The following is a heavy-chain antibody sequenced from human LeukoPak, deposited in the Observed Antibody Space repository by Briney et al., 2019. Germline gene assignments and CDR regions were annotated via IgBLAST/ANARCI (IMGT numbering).Heavy chain of an antibody. Sequence: SETLSLTCTVSGGSISSYYWSWIRQPPGKGLEWIGYIYYSGSTNYSPSLKSRVTISVDTSKNQFSLKLSSVTAADTAVYYCARLSPRGPSSSLDYWGQGTLVTVSS. CDR1: GGSISSYY. CDR3: ARLSPRGPSSSLDY. V-gene: IGHV4-59*08. D-gene: IGHD6-13*01. J-gene: IGHJ4*02. CDR2: IYYSGST.